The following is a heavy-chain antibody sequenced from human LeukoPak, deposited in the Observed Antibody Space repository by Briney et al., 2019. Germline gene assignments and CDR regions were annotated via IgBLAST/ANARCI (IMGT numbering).Heavy chain of an antibody. CDR2: ISGSGGST. V-gene: IGHV3-23*01. J-gene: IGHJ4*02. Sequence: GGSLRLSCAASGFTSSSYAMSWVRQAPGKGLEWVSAISGSGGSTYYADSVKGRFTISRDNSKNTLYLQMNSLRAEDTAVYYCAKPKIEYGDYRFDYWGQGTLVTVSS. D-gene: IGHD4-17*01. CDR3: AKPKIEYGDYRFDY. CDR1: GFTSSSYA.